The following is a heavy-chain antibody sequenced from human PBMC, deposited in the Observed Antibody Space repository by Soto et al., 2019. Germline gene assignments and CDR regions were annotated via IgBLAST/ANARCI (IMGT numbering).Heavy chain of an antibody. CDR1: GGSISSSNW. Sequence: QVQLQESGPGLVKPSGTLSLTCAVSGGSISSSNWWSWVRQPSEKGLEWIGEIYHSGSTNYNPSLKGRVTISVDKSKNQFSLKLSSVTAADTAVYYCARDKDGVEMATPKEWYFDLWGRGTLVTVSS. CDR2: IYHSGST. CDR3: ARDKDGVEMATPKEWYFDL. D-gene: IGHD5-12*01. V-gene: IGHV4-4*02. J-gene: IGHJ2*01.